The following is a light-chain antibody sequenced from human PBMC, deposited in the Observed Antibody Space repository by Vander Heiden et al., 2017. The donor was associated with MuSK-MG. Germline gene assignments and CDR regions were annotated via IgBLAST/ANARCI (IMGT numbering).Light chain of an antibody. CDR2: EVN. CDR1: SSDIGGYNF. Sequence: QSALTQPPSASGSPGQSVTISCTGTSSDIGGYNFVSWYQQHPGRGPKVVIYEVNKRPPGVPDRFSGSKSGNTASLTVSGLQAEDEADYYCKSFSLSDTFWVFGGGTRLTVL. J-gene: IGLJ3*02. CDR3: KSFSLSDTFWV. V-gene: IGLV2-8*01.